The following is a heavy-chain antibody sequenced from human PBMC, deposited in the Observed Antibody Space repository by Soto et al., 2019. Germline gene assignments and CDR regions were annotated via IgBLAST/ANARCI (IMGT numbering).Heavy chain of an antibody. CDR1: GFTVSSNY. CDR3: VSTNPHYYDSSGLDAFDI. V-gene: IGHV3-53*01. J-gene: IGHJ3*02. Sequence: GRSLRLSCAASGFTVSSNYMRWVRQAPEKGLEWVSVIYSGGSTYYADSVKGRFTISRDNSKNTLYLQMNSLRAEDTAVYYCVSTNPHYYDSSGLDAFDIWGQGTMVTVSS. CDR2: IYSGGST. D-gene: IGHD3-22*01.